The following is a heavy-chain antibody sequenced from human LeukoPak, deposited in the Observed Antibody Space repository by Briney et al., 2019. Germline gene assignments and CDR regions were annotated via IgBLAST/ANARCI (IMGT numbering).Heavy chain of an antibody. V-gene: IGHV4-59*01. CDR2: IYYSGST. CDR1: GGSISSYY. J-gene: IGHJ4*02. CDR3: ARDLRLDGSVFDY. D-gene: IGHD3-10*01. Sequence: SETLSLTCTVSGGSISSYYWSWIRQPPGKGLERIGYIYYSGSTNYNPSLKSRVTISVDTSKNQFSLKLSSVTAADTAVYYCARDLRLDGSVFDYWGQGTLVTVSS.